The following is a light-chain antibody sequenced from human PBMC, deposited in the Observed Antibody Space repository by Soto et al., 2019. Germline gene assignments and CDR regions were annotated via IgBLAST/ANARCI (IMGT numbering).Light chain of an antibody. CDR1: TSNIGNNL. CDR2: DND. V-gene: IGLV1-51*01. J-gene: IGLJ1*01. Sequence: QSVLTQPPSVSAAPGQKVTISCSGSTSNIGNNLVSWYQQLPGTAPKLLIYDNDKRPSGIPDRFSGSKSGTAATLGITGLQTGDEADYYCGTWDGKVFGTGTKVTVL. CDR3: GTWDGKV.